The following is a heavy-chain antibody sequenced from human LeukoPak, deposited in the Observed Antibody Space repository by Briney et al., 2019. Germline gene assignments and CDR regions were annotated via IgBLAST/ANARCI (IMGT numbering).Heavy chain of an antibody. V-gene: IGHV1-69*02. CDR3: ARAEDRAYYDSSGYYYYYYGMDV. D-gene: IGHD3-22*01. CDR1: GGTFSSYT. CDR2: IIPILGIA. Sequence: GSSVNVSCKASGGTFSSYTISWVRQAPGQGLEWMGRIIPILGIANYAQKFQGRVTITADKSTSTAYMELSSLRSEDTAVYYCARAEDRAYYDSSGYYYYYYGMDVWGQGTTVTVSS. J-gene: IGHJ6*02.